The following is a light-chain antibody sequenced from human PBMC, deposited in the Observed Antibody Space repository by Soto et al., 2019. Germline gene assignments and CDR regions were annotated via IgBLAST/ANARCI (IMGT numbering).Light chain of an antibody. Sequence: DIQMTQSPATLSASVGDRVTIACRARQSISRWLTWYQQTPGKAPKLLIYEASSSESGVPSRFSGSGSGTEFTLTISGLQPDDFATYYCQQFNSYPITFGQGTRLEIK. CDR2: EAS. J-gene: IGKJ5*01. CDR1: QSISRW. CDR3: QQFNSYPIT. V-gene: IGKV1-5*01.